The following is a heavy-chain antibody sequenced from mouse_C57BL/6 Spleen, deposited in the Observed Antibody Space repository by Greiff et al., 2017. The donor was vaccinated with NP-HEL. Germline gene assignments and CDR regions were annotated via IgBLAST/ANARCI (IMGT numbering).Heavy chain of an antibody. V-gene: IGHV1-53*01. D-gene: IGHD1-1*01. J-gene: IGHJ1*03. CDR2: INPSNGGT. CDR3: ARGITYYYGSSYWYFDV. Sequence: VQLQQPGTELVKPGASVKLSCKASGYTFTSYWMHWVKQRPGQGLEWIGNINPSNGGTNYNEKFKSKATLTVDKSSSTAYMQLSSLTSEDSAVYYCARGITYYYGSSYWYFDVWGTGTAVTVSS. CDR1: GYTFTSYW.